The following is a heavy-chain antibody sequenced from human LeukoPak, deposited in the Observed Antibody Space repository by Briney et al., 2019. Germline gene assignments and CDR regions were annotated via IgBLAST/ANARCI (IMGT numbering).Heavy chain of an antibody. J-gene: IGHJ4*02. CDR2: ISGSGGST. CDR3: AKTPKSYCGGDCQFDY. Sequence: PGGSLRLSCAASGFTFSSYAMSWVRQAPGKGLEWVSAISGSGGSTYYADSVKGRFTISRDNSKNTLYLQMNSLRAEDTAVYYCAKTPKSYCGGDCQFDYGGQGTLVTVSS. V-gene: IGHV3-23*01. D-gene: IGHD2-21*02. CDR1: GFTFSSYA.